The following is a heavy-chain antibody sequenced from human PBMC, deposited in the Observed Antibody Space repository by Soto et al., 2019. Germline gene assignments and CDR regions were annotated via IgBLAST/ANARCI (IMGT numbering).Heavy chain of an antibody. D-gene: IGHD3-10*01. Sequence: QITLKESGPTLVRPTQTLTLTCTFSGFSLTTSGVGVGWIRQPPVKALEWLAVIYWDDDKRYSSSLKSRLTITKDTSKNQVVLTMTNMDPVDTATYYCAHHPYYGLGSYSFDYWGQGTLVNVSS. CDR3: AHHPYYGLGSYSFDY. CDR1: GFSLTTSGVG. J-gene: IGHJ4*02. CDR2: IYWDDDK. V-gene: IGHV2-5*02.